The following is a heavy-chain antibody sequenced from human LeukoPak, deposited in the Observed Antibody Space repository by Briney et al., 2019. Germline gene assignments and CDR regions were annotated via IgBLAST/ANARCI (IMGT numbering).Heavy chain of an antibody. D-gene: IGHD2-2*02. CDR3: ARDWAPDQLLYGGAFDI. J-gene: IGHJ3*02. CDR1: GGTFSSYA. Sequence: RVASVKVSCKASGGTFSSYAISWVRQAPGQGLEWMGGIIPIFGTANYAQKFQGRVTITADESTSTAYMELSSLRSEDTAVYYCARDWAPDQLLYGGAFDIWGQGTMVTVSS. CDR2: IIPIFGTA. V-gene: IGHV1-69*13.